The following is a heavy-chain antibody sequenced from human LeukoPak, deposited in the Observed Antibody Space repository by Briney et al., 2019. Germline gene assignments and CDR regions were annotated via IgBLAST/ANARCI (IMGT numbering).Heavy chain of an antibody. CDR1: GGSIGSSSYY. J-gene: IGHJ4*02. CDR3: ASTIFGVVITYFDY. CDR2: IYYSGST. Sequence: SETLSLTCTVSGGSIGSSSYYWGWIRQPPGKGLEWIGYIYYSGSTDYNPSLKSRVTISVDTSKNQFSLKLSSVTAADTAVYYCASTIFGVVITYFDYWGQGTLVTVSS. D-gene: IGHD3-3*01. V-gene: IGHV4-61*05.